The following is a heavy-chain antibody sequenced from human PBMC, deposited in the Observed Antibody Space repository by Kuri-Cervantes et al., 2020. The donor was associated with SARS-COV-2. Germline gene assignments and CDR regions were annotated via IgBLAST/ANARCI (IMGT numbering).Heavy chain of an antibody. CDR1: GLTLNSYT. Sequence: GESLKISCAASGLTLNSYTMNWVRQAPGKGLEWVSSMSSSGSDIFYADSVKGRFTVSRDNAENSLYLQMNSLRAEDTGVYYCARDQGDYAEGWFDPWGQGTLVTVSS. D-gene: IGHD4-17*01. V-gene: IGHV3-21*01. CDR2: MSSSGSDI. J-gene: IGHJ5*02. CDR3: ARDQGDYAEGWFDP.